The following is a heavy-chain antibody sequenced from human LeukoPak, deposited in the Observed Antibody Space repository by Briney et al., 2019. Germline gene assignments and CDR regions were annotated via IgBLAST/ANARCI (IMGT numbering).Heavy chain of an antibody. CDR1: GFTFSSYA. V-gene: IGHV3-48*04. CDR2: ISSSGSTI. Sequence: GGSLRLSCAASGFTFSSYAMSWVRQAPGKGLEWVSYISSSGSTIYYADSVKGRFTISRDNAKNSLYLQMNSLRAEDTAVYYCASAYYYDSSGYYYPPGVIDYWGQGTLVTVSS. D-gene: IGHD3-22*01. J-gene: IGHJ4*02. CDR3: ASAYYYDSSGYYYPPGVIDY.